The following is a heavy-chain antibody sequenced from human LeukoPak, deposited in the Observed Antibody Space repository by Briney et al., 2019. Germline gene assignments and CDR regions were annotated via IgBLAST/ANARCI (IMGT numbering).Heavy chain of an antibody. Sequence: GGSLRLSCAASGFTFSSYGMRWVRQAPGKGLEWVAFIRYDGSNKYYADSVKGRFTISRDNSKNTLYLQMNSLRAEDTAVYYGAKEGSAVRNYFDYWGQGTLVTVSS. J-gene: IGHJ4*02. CDR1: GFTFSSYG. V-gene: IGHV3-30*02. CDR3: AKEGSAVRNYFDY. D-gene: IGHD6-19*01. CDR2: IRYDGSNK.